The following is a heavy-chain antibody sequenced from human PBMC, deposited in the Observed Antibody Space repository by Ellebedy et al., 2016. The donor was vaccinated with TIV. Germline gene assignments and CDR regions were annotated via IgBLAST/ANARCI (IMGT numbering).Heavy chain of an antibody. CDR1: GFTFSTYG. CDR2: IWYGGSNR. Sequence: GGSLRLXXAASGFTFSTYGMHWVRQTPGKGLEWVAVIWYGGSNRYYADSVKGRCTISRDNSKNTLYLQMNSLRAEDTAVYYCAKDRGSGSGSPVSLWGQGTLVTVSS. D-gene: IGHD3-10*01. J-gene: IGHJ4*02. CDR3: AKDRGSGSGSPVSL. V-gene: IGHV3-33*06.